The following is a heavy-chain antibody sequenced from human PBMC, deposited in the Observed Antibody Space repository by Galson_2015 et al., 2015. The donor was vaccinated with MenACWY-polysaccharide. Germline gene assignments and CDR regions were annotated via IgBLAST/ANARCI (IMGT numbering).Heavy chain of an antibody. J-gene: IGHJ4*02. D-gene: IGHD4-17*01. CDR2: IKQDGSEK. V-gene: IGHV3-7*01. Sequence: SLRLSCAASGFTFTSYWISWVRQAPGKGLGRVANIKQDGSEKYYVDSVKGRFTISRDNAKNSLYLQMNSLRAEDTAVYYCERDQLHYGAPSEDYWGQGTLVIVSS. CDR3: ERDQLHYGAPSEDY. CDR1: GFTFTSYW.